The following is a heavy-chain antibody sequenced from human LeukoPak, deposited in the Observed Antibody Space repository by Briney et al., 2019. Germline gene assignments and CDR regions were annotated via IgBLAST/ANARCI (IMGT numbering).Heavy chain of an antibody. CDR1: GGSISSRNHH. V-gene: IGHV4-39*07. Sequence: SETLSLTCTVSGGSISSRNHHWGWIRQPPGKGLEWIGSIYYSGSTNYNPSLKSRVTISVDTSKNQFSLKLSSVTAADTAVYYCARGNDFWSGYDAMFFDYWGQGTLVTVSS. D-gene: IGHD3-3*01. CDR3: ARGNDFWSGYDAMFFDY. CDR2: IYYSGST. J-gene: IGHJ4*02.